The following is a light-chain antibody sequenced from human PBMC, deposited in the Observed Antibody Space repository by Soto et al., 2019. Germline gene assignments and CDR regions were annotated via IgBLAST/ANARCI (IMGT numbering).Light chain of an antibody. Sequence: DIQMTQSPSTLSASLGDRVTITCRASQSISSWLAWYQQKPGKAPKILIYKASSLESGVPSRFSGSGSGTEFTLTISSLQPDDFATYYCQQYNSYPGTFGQGTKVEIK. J-gene: IGKJ1*01. V-gene: IGKV1-5*03. CDR3: QQYNSYPGT. CDR2: KAS. CDR1: QSISSW.